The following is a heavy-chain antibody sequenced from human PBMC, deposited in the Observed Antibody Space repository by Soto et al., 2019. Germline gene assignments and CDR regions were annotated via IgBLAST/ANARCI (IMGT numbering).Heavy chain of an antibody. CDR3: VRDRVFYGMDV. V-gene: IGHV3-53*01. J-gene: IGHJ6*02. Sequence: EVQLVESGGGVIQPGGSLRLSCGASGFTVRSNDMSWVRQAPGKGLEWVSHIYSGGSIYYADSVRGRFTISRDNSNNTVYLQMNGLRGEDTAVYYCVRDRVFYGMDVWGQGTTVTVSS. CDR1: GFTVRSND. CDR2: IYSGGSI.